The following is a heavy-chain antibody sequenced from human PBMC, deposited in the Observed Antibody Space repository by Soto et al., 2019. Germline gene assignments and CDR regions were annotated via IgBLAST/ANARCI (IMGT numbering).Heavy chain of an antibody. CDR2: ISYDGSNK. Sequence: QVQLVESGGGVVQPGRSLRLSCAASGFTFSSYARHRVRQAPGKGLEWVAVISYDGSNKYYADSVKGRFTISRDNSKNTLYLQMNSLRAEDTAVYYCARAPSMLRAPPDYWGQGTLVTVSS. V-gene: IGHV3-30-3*01. CDR3: ARAPSMLRAPPDY. D-gene: IGHD3-10*02. J-gene: IGHJ4*02. CDR1: GFTFSSYA.